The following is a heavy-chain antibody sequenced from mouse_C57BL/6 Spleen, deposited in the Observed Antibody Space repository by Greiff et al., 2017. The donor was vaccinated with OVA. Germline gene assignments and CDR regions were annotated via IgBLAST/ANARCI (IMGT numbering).Heavy chain of an antibody. Sequence: VQLQQSGTVLARPGASVKMSCKTSGYTFTSYWMHWVKQRPGQGLEWIGAIYPGNSDTSYNQKFKGKAKLTAVTSASTAYMELSSLTNEDTAVYYGTRFTTVVEGWYFDVWGTGTTVTVSS. CDR3: TRFTTVVEGWYFDV. D-gene: IGHD1-1*01. CDR2: IYPGNSDT. CDR1: GYTFTSYW. J-gene: IGHJ1*03. V-gene: IGHV1-5*01.